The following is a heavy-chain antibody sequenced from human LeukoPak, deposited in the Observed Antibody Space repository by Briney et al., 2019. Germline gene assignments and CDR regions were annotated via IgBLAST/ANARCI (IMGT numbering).Heavy chain of an antibody. CDR2: IYHSGST. CDR3: ASLAAAGQFDY. Sequence: SETLSLTCTVSGGSISSYYWSWIRQPPGRGLEWIGYIYHSGSTYYNPSLKSRVTISVDMSKNQFSLKLSSVTAADTAVYYCASLAAAGQFDYWGQGTLVTVSS. V-gene: IGHV4-59*04. CDR1: GGSISSYY. D-gene: IGHD6-13*01. J-gene: IGHJ4*02.